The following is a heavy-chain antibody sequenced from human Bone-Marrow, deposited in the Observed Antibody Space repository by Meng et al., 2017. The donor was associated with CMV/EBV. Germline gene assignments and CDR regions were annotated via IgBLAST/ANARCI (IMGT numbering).Heavy chain of an antibody. CDR3: ARGAFTIFGVALRSYYYYYYGMDV. CDR1: GFTFSSYW. J-gene: IGHJ6*02. D-gene: IGHD3-3*01. CDR2: IKQDGSEK. V-gene: IGHV3-7*01. Sequence: ETLSLTCAASGFTFSSYWMSWVRQAPGKGLEWVANIKQDGSEKYYVDSVKGRFTISRDNAKNSLYLQMNSLRAEDTAVYYCARGAFTIFGVALRSYYYYYYGMDVWGQGTTVTVSS.